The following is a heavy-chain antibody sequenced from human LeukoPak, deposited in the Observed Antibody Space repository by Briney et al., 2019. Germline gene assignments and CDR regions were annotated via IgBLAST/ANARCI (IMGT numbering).Heavy chain of an antibody. J-gene: IGHJ4*02. Sequence: PGGSLRLSCAASGFTFSGYAMHWVRQAPGKGLEWVAVISYDGSNKYYADSVKGRFTISRDNSKNTLYLQMNSLRAEDTAVYYCAREDGPGLDYWGQGTLVTVSS. V-gene: IGHV3-30-3*01. CDR2: ISYDGSNK. D-gene: IGHD5-24*01. CDR1: GFTFSGYA. CDR3: AREDGPGLDY.